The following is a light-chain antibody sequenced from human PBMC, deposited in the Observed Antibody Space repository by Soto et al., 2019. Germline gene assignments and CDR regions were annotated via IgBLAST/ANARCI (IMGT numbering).Light chain of an antibody. J-gene: IGKJ1*01. CDR1: QNVFTW. V-gene: IGKV1-5*03. CDR2: KAS. CDR3: QHYYNYPWT. Sequence: DIQMTQSPSTLSASVGDRVTITCRASQNVFTWLAWYQHKPGKAPKLLIYKASTLESGVPSRFSGSGSGTEFILTSSSLHPDDFATYYCQHYYNYPWTFGLGTKVEIK.